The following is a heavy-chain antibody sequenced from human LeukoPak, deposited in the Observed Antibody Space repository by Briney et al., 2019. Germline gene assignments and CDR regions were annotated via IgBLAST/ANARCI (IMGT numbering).Heavy chain of an antibody. CDR3: ARSAAAGRIVATFGY. J-gene: IGHJ4*02. Sequence: GGSLRLSCAAPGFTFSSYEMNWVRQAPGKGVEGVSYISSSGSTIYYADSVKGRFTISRDNAKNSLYLQMNSLRAEDTAVYYCARSAAAGRIVATFGYWGQGTLVIVSS. CDR2: ISSSGSTI. CDR1: GFTFSSYE. V-gene: IGHV3-48*03. D-gene: IGHD5-12*01.